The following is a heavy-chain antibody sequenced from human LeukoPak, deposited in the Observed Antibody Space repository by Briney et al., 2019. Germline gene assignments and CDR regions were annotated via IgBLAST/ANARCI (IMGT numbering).Heavy chain of an antibody. D-gene: IGHD2-21*01. CDR1: GFTVSSNY. CDR2: IYSGGST. V-gene: IGHV3-53*01. CDR3: ARGRPYYYFDY. J-gene: IGHJ4*02. Sequence: PGGSLRLSCAASGFTVSSNYMSWVRQAPGKGLEWVSVIYSGGSTYYADSVKGRFTISRDNSKNTLYLQMNSLRAEDTAVYYCARGRPYYYFDYWGQGTLVTVSS.